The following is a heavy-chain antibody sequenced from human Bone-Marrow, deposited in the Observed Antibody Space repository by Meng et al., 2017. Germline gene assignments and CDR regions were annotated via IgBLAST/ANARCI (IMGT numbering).Heavy chain of an antibody. D-gene: IGHD6-19*01. CDR1: GGSISSYY. CDR3: ARESSSGSYYFDY. V-gene: IGHV4-59*12. J-gene: IGHJ4*02. CDR2: IYYSGST. Sequence: QVQLQESGPGLVKPSETLSITCTVSGGSISSYYWSWIRQPPGKGLEWIGYIYYSGSTNYNPSLKSRVTISVDTSKNQFSLNLSSVTAADTAVYYCARESSSGSYYFDYWGQGTLVTVSS.